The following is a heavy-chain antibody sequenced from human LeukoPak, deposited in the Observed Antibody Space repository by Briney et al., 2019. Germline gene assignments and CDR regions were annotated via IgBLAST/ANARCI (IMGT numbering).Heavy chain of an antibody. CDR3: AKDLGGYDSELDY. D-gene: IGHD3-16*01. CDR2: IKQDGTEK. CDR1: GFTFTTYW. Sequence: GGSLRLSCAASGFTFTTYWMSWVRQAPGKGLEWVANIKQDGTEKYYVDSVKGRFTISRDNAKNSLYLQMNSLRAEDTAVYYCAKDLGGYDSELDYWGQGTLVTVSS. J-gene: IGHJ4*02. V-gene: IGHV3-7*01.